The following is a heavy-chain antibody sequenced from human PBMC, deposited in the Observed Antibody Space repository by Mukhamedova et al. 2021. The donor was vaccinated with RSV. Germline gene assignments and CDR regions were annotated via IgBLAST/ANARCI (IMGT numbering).Heavy chain of an antibody. CDR2: IDWDDDK. J-gene: IGHJ4*02. V-gene: IGHV2-70*01. Sequence: EWLALIDWDDDKYYSTSLKTRLTISKDTSKNQVVLTMTNMDHVDTATYYCARSTYSYESSGYYDAFDYWGQGTLVIVSS. CDR3: ARSTYSYESSGYYDAFDY. D-gene: IGHD3-22*01.